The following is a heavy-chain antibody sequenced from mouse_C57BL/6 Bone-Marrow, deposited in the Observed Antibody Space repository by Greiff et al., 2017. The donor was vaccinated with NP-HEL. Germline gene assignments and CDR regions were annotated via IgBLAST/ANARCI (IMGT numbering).Heavy chain of an antibody. J-gene: IGHJ2*01. V-gene: IGHV5-12*01. CDR3: ARRYGNYNYFDY. Sequence: LVESGGGLVQPGGSLKLSCAASGFTFSDYYMYWVRQTPEKRLEWVAYISNGGGSTYYPDTVKGRFTISRDNAKNTLYLQMSRLKSEDTAMYYCARRYGNYNYFDYWGQGTTLTVSS. D-gene: IGHD2-10*02. CDR2: ISNGGGST. CDR1: GFTFSDYY.